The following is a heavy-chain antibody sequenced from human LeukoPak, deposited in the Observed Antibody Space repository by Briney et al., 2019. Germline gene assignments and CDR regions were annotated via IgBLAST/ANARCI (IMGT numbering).Heavy chain of an antibody. V-gene: IGHV3-53*01. CDR2: IYSGGNT. CDR1: GFIVRSSY. Sequence: GSLRLSCAASGFIVRSSYVSWVRQAPGKGLEWVSVIYSGGNTYYADSVKGRFTISRDISQNTLYLQMNGLRDEDTAVYYCARGSGSFHFDYWGLGTLVTVSS. CDR3: ARGSGSFHFDY. J-gene: IGHJ4*02. D-gene: IGHD1-26*01.